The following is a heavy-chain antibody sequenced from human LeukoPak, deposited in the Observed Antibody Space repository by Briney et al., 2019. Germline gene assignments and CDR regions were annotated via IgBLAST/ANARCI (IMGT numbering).Heavy chain of an antibody. Sequence: ASVKVSCKASGYTFTSYDINWVRQATGQGLEWMGWMNPNSGNTGYAQKFQGRVTMTRNTSISTAYMELSSLRSEDTAVYDCARGGAEKYYMDVWGKGTTVTVSS. J-gene: IGHJ6*03. CDR2: MNPNSGNT. CDR3: ARGGAEKYYMDV. V-gene: IGHV1-8*02. D-gene: IGHD3-10*01. CDR1: GYTFTSYD.